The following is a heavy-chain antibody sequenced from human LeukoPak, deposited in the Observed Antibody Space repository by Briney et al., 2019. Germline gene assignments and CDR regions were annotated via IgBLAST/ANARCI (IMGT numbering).Heavy chain of an antibody. CDR2: ISSNGGST. J-gene: IGHJ4*02. CDR1: GFTFSNYW. CDR3: VKGYSFVVVVAVYDY. D-gene: IGHD2-15*01. Sequence: GGSLRLSCAASGFTFSNYWMSWVRQAPGKGLEYVSAISSNGGSTYYADSVKGRFTISRDNSKNTLYLQMSSLRAEDTAVYYCVKGYSFVVVVAVYDYWGQGTLVTVSS. V-gene: IGHV3-64D*06.